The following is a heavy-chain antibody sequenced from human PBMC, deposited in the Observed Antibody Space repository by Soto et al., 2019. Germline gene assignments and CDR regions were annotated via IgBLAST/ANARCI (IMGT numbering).Heavy chain of an antibody. CDR1: GGTFTSYA. CDR3: ARTSSSGWYGRLDY. Sequence: ASVKVFCKASGGTFTSYAISWVRQAPGQGLEWMGGIIPIFGTANYAQKFQGRVTITADESTSTAYMELSSLRSEDTAVYYCARTSSSGWYGRLDYWGQGTLVTVSS. D-gene: IGHD6-19*01. V-gene: IGHV1-69*13. J-gene: IGHJ4*02. CDR2: IIPIFGTA.